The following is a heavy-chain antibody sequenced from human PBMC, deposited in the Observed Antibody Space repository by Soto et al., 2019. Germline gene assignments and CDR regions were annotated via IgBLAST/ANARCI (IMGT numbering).Heavy chain of an antibody. CDR2: INPRDGTT. Sequence: SVKVSCKASGYTFISYAMYWVRQAPGQGLEWMGIINPRDGTTKYAQNFQGRVTMTRDTSTSTVYMELSSLRSEDPAVYYCARGRGTLDYWGQGPLLTGSS. CDR1: GYTFISYA. J-gene: IGHJ4*02. CDR3: ARGRGTLDY. V-gene: IGHV1-46*01.